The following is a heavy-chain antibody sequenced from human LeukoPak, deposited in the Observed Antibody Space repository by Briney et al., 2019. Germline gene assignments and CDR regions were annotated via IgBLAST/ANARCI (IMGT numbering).Heavy chain of an antibody. Sequence: GGSLRLSCAASGFTFSGSAMHLVRQASGKGLEWVGRIRSKANSYATAYAASVKGRFTISRDDSKNTAYLQMNSLKTEDTAVYYCTRRIIAARPDYYGMDVWGQGTTVTVSS. CDR2: IRSKANSYAT. CDR1: GFTFSGSA. V-gene: IGHV3-73*01. D-gene: IGHD6-13*01. J-gene: IGHJ6*02. CDR3: TRRIIAARPDYYGMDV.